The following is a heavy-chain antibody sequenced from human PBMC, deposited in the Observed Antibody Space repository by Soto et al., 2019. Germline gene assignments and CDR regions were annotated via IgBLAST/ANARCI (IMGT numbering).Heavy chain of an antibody. V-gene: IGHV4-34*01. D-gene: IGHD1-1*01. CDR1: GASFTGYY. J-gene: IGHJ6*03. Sequence: SETLSLTCAAYGASFTGYYWTWIRQSPGKGLEWIGEINHSGSTNYNPSLKSRVIISVDMSKNQFSLDLSSVTAADTAIYYCARGGAGAGTDYYYFYYMDVWAKGTPVTVSS. CDR3: ARGGAGAGTDYYYFYYMDV. CDR2: INHSGST.